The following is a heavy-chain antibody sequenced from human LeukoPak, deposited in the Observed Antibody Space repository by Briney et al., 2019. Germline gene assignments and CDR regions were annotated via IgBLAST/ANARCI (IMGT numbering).Heavy chain of an antibody. CDR3: AMLRGVISVDAFDI. D-gene: IGHD3-10*01. Sequence: GGSLRLSCAASGFTFSSYAMSWVREAPGKGLEWVSGISGSGGSTYYADSVKGRFTISRDNSKKNLYLQMNSLRADDTALYYCAMLRGVISVDAFDIWGQGTMVTVSS. CDR1: GFTFSSYA. CDR2: ISGSGGST. J-gene: IGHJ3*02. V-gene: IGHV3-23*01.